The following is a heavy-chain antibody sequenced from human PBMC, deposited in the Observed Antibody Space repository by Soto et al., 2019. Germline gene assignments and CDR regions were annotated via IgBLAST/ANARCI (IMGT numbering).Heavy chain of an antibody. Sequence: EVQLVETGGGLTQPGGSLKLSCSASGFVVSDNYMTWVRQAPGKGLQWVSVIYNTGNTYYADSVKGRFTVSRDSSRNALVLQMNNLTTDDTAVYYCATETHGYSNGWDFDFWGQGTLVTVSS. J-gene: IGHJ4*02. CDR3: ATETHGYSNGWDFDF. CDR1: GFVVSDNY. D-gene: IGHD6-19*01. V-gene: IGHV3-53*02. CDR2: IYNTGNT.